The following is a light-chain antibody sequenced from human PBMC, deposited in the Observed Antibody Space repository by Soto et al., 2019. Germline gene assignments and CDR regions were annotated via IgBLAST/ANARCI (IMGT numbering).Light chain of an antibody. Sequence: QSALTQPPSASGSPGQSVTISCTGTSSDVGGYNYVSWYQHHPGKAPKLIIYEVYKRPSGVPDRFSGPKSGNTGALTVSGLQAEDEADYYCSSYVCTNSYVFGTGTKLTVL. J-gene: IGLJ1*01. CDR1: SSDVGGYNY. V-gene: IGLV2-8*01. CDR2: EVY. CDR3: SSYVCTNSYV.